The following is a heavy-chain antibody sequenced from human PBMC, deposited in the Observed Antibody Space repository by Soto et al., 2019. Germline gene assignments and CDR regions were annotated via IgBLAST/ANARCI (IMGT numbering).Heavy chain of an antibody. CDR2: IYYSGST. Sequence: SETLSLTCTFSVVCISSGGYYCSWIRQHPGKGLEWIGYIYYSGSTYYSPSLKSRVTISVDTSKNQFSLKLSSVTAADTAVYSCARDRGGNPDYWRQGTLVTVSS. CDR3: ARDRGGNPDY. D-gene: IGHD2-15*01. V-gene: IGHV4-31*03. J-gene: IGHJ4*02. CDR1: VVCISSGGYY.